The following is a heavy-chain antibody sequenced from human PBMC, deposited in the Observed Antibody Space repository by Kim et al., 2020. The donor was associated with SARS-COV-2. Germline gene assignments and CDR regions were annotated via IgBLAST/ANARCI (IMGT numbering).Heavy chain of an antibody. CDR3: ATLPSSDSSGWYLVDY. V-gene: IGHV1-24*01. Sequence: ASVKVSCKVSRYTLTELSMHWVRQAPGKGLEWMGGFDPEDGETIYAQKFQGRVTMTEDTSTDTAYMELSSLRSEDTAVYYCATLPSSDSSGWYLVDYWGQGTRVTVSS. J-gene: IGHJ4*02. D-gene: IGHD6-19*01. CDR2: FDPEDGET. CDR1: RYTLTELS.